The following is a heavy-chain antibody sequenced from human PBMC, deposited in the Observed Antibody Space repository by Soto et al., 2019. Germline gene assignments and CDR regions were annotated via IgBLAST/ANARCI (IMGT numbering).Heavy chain of an antibody. D-gene: IGHD2-15*01. CDR1: GYTFTSYG. Sequence: GASVKVSCKASGYTFTSYGISWVRQAPGQGLEWMGWISAYNGNTNYAQKLQGRVTMTTDTSTSTAYMELRSLRSDDTAVYYCARDLDDCSGGSCSAPEWFDPWGQGTLVTVSS. CDR3: ARDLDDCSGGSCSAPEWFDP. CDR2: ISAYNGNT. V-gene: IGHV1-18*01. J-gene: IGHJ5*02.